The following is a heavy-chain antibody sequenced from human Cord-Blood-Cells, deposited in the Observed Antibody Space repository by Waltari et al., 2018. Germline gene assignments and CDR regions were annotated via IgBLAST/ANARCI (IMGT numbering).Heavy chain of an antibody. CDR1: GFTFINAR. Sequence: EVQLVESGGCLVKPGGSLRLSCAASGFTFINARMSWVRQAPGNGLEWVGRNKSKTDGGTTDYAAPVKGRFTISRDESKNKLFLPMNSLKTEDTAVYYCTTDSSSFDYWGQGTLVTVSS. D-gene: IGHD6-13*01. CDR3: TTDSSSFDY. J-gene: IGHJ4*02. CDR2: NKSKTDGGTT. V-gene: IGHV3-15*01.